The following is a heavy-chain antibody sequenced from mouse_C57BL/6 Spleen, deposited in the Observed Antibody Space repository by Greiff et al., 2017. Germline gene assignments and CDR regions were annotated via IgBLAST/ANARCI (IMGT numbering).Heavy chain of an antibody. J-gene: IGHJ1*03. D-gene: IGHD1-1*01. CDR2: IHPNSGST. V-gene: IGHV1-64*01. CDR3: AKRFLSSLWYFDV. CDR1: GYTFTSYW. Sequence: QVQLQQPGAELVKPGASVKLSCKASGYTFTSYWMHWVKQRPGQGLEWIGMIHPNSGSTNYNEKFKSKATLTVDKSSSTAYMQLSSLTSEDSAVYYWAKRFLSSLWYFDVWGTGTTVTVSS.